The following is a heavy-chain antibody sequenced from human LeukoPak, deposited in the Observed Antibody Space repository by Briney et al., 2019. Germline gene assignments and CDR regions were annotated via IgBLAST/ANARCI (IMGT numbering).Heavy chain of an antibody. V-gene: IGHV3-21*01. J-gene: IGHJ4*03. D-gene: IGHD5-24*01. CDR3: ARDSERRDGFSLYFFDY. CDR1: GFTFNSYT. CDR2: ISSGSTYR. Sequence: GGSLRLSCTASGFTFNSYTMNWVRQAPGKGLEWVSSISSGSTYRYYADSVKGRFTISRDNAENSLFLQMDSLRAEDTALYYCARDSERRDGFSLYFFDYWGQGTMVTVSS.